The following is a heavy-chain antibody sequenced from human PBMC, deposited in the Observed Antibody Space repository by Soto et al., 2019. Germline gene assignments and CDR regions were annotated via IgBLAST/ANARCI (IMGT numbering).Heavy chain of an antibody. CDR1: GFTFSSYG. J-gene: IGHJ6*03. CDR3: SSYSSYDFWSRTYDYSYHYYMTP. CDR2: IWYDGSNK. V-gene: IGHV3-33*01. Sequence: GGSLRLSCAASGFTFSSYGMHWVRQAPGKGLEWVAGIWYDGSNKYYADSVKGRFTISRDNSKNTLYLQMNSLRAEDTPVYYCSSYSSYDFWSRTYDYSYHYYMTPWAKGPSVPSP. D-gene: IGHD3-3*01.